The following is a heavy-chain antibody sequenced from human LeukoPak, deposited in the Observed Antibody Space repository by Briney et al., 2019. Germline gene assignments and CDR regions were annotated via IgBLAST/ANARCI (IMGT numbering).Heavy chain of an antibody. J-gene: IGHJ4*02. CDR1: GYTCTNYY. Sequence: ASVKVSCKASGYTCTNYYFHWVRQAPGQGLEWMGIINPSGDSAIYVHNFQGRVTMTRDTSTTTVYMELSSLRSEDTAVYYCARAQRYYDYWGQGTLVTVSS. CDR2: INPSGDSA. D-gene: IGHD1-26*01. CDR3: ARAQRYYDY. V-gene: IGHV1-46*01.